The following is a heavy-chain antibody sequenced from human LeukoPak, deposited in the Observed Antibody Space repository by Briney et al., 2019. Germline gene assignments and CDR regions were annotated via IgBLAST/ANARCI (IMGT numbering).Heavy chain of an antibody. CDR3: ARDPYYYDSGGYYYYYGMDV. CDR2: ISSSSSYI. J-gene: IGHJ6*02. CDR1: GFTFSSYS. Sequence: GGSLRLSCAASGFTFSSYSMNWVRQAPGKGLEWVSSISSSSSYIYYADSVKGRFTISRDNAKNSLYLQMNSLRAEDTAVYYCARDPYYYDSGGYYYYYGMDVWGQGTTVTVSS. V-gene: IGHV3-21*01. D-gene: IGHD3-22*01.